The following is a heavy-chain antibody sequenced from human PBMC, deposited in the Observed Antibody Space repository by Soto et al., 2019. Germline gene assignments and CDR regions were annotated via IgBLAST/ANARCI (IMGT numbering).Heavy chain of an antibody. CDR3: AAGITMVRGVISPGRYYYYGMDV. CDR1: GGTFSSYA. V-gene: IGHV1-69*13. Sequence: SVKVSCKASGGTFSSYAISWVRQAPGQGLEWMGGIIPIFGTANYAQKFQGRVTITADESTSTAYMELSSLRSEDTAVYYCAAGITMVRGVISPGRYYYYGMDVWGQGTTVTVYS. J-gene: IGHJ6*02. CDR2: IIPIFGTA. D-gene: IGHD3-10*01.